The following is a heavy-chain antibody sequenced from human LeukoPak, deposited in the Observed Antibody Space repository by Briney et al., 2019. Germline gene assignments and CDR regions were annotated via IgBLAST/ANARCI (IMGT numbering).Heavy chain of an antibody. V-gene: IGHV3-23*01. J-gene: IGHJ4*02. CDR2: FSGSGGST. CDR1: GFTFSSYA. CDR3: ARIAGAGTFFDY. D-gene: IGHD6-13*01. Sequence: GGSLRLSCAASGFTFSSYAMSWVRQAPGKGLECISGFSGSGGSTYYADSVKGRFTISRDNSKNTLYLQMNSLRVEDTAVYYCARIAGAGTFFDYWGQGTLVTVSS.